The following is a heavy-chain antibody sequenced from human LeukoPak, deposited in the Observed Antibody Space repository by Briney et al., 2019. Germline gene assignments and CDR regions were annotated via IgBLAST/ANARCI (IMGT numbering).Heavy chain of an antibody. J-gene: IGHJ5*02. V-gene: IGHV1-8*01. CDR1: GYTFTSYD. CDR2: MNPSSGNT. CDR3: ARDAPYYYDSSGYYSPLIDP. Sequence: ASVKVSCKASGYTFTSYDINWVRQATGQGLEWMGWMNPSSGNTGYAQKFQGRVTMTRNTSISTAYMELSSLRSEDTAVYYCARDAPYYYDSSGYYSPLIDPWGQGTLVTVSS. D-gene: IGHD3-22*01.